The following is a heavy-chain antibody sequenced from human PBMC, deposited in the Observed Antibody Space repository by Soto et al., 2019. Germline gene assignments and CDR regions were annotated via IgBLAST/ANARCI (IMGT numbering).Heavy chain of an antibody. Sequence: QVQLVQSGAEVKKPGASVKVSCKASGYTFTSYDINWVRQATGQGLEWMGWMNPNSGNTGYAQKFQGRVTMTRNTSISTAYMELSSLRSEDTAVYYGAREGPASSHPQYGMDVWGQGTTVTVSS. V-gene: IGHV1-8*01. CDR3: AREGPASSHPQYGMDV. CDR2: MNPNSGNT. J-gene: IGHJ6*02. CDR1: GYTFTSYD.